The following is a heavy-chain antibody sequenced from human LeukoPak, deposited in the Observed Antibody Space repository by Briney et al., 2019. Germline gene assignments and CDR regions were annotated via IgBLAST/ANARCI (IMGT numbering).Heavy chain of an antibody. CDR1: GGSISTSSHY. J-gene: IGHJ5*02. D-gene: IGHD3-10*01. CDR2: IYYSGST. Sequence: PSETLSLTCTVSGGSISTSSHYWGWIRQPPGKGLDWIGSIYYSGSTYYKSSLKSRVIISVDTSNNKFSLKLTSVSAADTAVYYCARDSGTTGEVKFDPWGQGMLVTVSS. CDR3: ARDSGTTGEVKFDP. V-gene: IGHV4-39*07.